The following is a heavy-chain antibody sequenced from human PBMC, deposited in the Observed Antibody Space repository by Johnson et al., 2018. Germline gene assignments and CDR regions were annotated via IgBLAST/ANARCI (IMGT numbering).Heavy chain of an antibody. CDR3: AKAGYYDSSGYYYYFQH. CDR2: ISSAGSNK. Sequence: QVQLVQSGGSVVQPGRSLRLSCTASGFTFSSYGMHWVRQAPGKGLEGVASISSAGSNKNYADSGKDRFTISRDNSKNSLFLQMNSLRAEDTAVYYCAKAGYYDSSGYYYYFQHWGQGTLVTVSS. J-gene: IGHJ1*01. CDR1: GFTFSSYG. V-gene: IGHV3-30*18. D-gene: IGHD3-22*01.